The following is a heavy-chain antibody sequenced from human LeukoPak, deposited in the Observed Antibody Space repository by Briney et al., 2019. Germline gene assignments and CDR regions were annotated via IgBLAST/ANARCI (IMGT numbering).Heavy chain of an antibody. Sequence: AASVKVSCKASGFTFTSYYMHWMRQAPEQGLEWMGMFNPVDGGTLYAQRCQGRLTMTRDMSTSTLYMELSSLRSDDTAVYYCTRENTAFDIWGQGTMVTVSS. V-gene: IGHV1-46*01. CDR1: GFTFTSYY. D-gene: IGHD2-2*02. J-gene: IGHJ3*02. CDR2: FNPVDGGT. CDR3: TRENTAFDI.